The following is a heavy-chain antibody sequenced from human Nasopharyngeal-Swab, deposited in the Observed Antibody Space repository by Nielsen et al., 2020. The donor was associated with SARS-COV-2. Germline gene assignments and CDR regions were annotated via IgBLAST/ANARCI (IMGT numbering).Heavy chain of an antibody. CDR3: ARQATGHQSDIVVVPAAIRPLYYFDY. V-gene: IGHV5-51*01. CDR1: GYSFTSYW. CDR2: IYPGDSDI. Sequence: GESLKISCKGSGYSFTSYWIGWVRQMPGKGLEWMGIIYPGDSDIRYSPSFQGQVPISADKSISTAYLQWSSLKASDTAMYYCARQATGHQSDIVVVPAAIRPLYYFDYWGQGTLVTVSS. J-gene: IGHJ4*02. D-gene: IGHD2-2*01.